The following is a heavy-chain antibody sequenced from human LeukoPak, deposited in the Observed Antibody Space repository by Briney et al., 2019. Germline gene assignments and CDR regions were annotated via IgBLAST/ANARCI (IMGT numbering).Heavy chain of an antibody. CDR1: GGSISSYY. D-gene: IGHD3-22*01. CDR2: IYHSGST. V-gene: IGHV4-59*12. CDR3: ARGWYYDSSGTFDY. J-gene: IGHJ4*02. Sequence: SETLSLTCTVSGGSISSYYWSWIRQPPGKGLEWIGYIYHSGSTYYNPSLKSRVTISVDRSKNQFSLKLSSVTAADTAVYYCARGWYYDSSGTFDYWGQGTLVTVSS.